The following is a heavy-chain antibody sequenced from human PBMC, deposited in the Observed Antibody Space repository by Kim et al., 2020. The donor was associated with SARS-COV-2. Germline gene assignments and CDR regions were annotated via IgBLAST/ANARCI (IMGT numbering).Heavy chain of an antibody. Sequence: ASVKVSCKTSGYTFTDYLIHWVRQAPGQALEWMGCINPNSGGTHYAQKFQGRVTMTRDTSVNTAYMELTRLISDDTALYYCARERRAVARPYSDMDVWGQGTTVIVS. CDR2: INPNSGGT. V-gene: IGHV1-2*02. CDR1: GYTFTDYL. CDR3: ARERRAVARPYSDMDV. D-gene: IGHD6-6*01. J-gene: IGHJ6*02.